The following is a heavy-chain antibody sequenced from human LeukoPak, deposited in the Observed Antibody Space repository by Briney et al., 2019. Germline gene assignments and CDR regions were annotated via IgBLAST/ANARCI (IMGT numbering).Heavy chain of an antibody. V-gene: IGHV4-59*01. D-gene: IGHD3-22*01. CDR3: ARYFYPYYYDTPYFDY. J-gene: IGHJ4*02. CDR1: GGSIRSYY. CDR2: IYYSGST. Sequence: SETLSLTCTVSGGSIRSYYWSWIRQPPGKGLEWIGYIYYSGSTNYNPSLESRVTISVDTSKNQFSLKLSSVTAADTAVYYCARYFYPYYYDTPYFDYWGQGTLVTVSS.